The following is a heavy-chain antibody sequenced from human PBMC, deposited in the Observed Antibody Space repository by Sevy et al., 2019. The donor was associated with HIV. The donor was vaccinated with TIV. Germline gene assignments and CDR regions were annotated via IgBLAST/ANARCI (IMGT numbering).Heavy chain of an antibody. D-gene: IGHD2-2*01. J-gene: IGHJ3*01. Sequence: GGSRRLSCAASGFTFSNYWMHWVRQAPGKGLVWVSRIKTDGSNRDSADSVKGRFFISRDNAKNLLYLQMNSLRAEDTAVYYCAREGDTVLVPTAVDAFDFWGQGTMVTVSS. CDR3: AREGDTVLVPTAVDAFDF. V-gene: IGHV3-74*01. CDR2: IKTDGSNR. CDR1: GFTFSNYW.